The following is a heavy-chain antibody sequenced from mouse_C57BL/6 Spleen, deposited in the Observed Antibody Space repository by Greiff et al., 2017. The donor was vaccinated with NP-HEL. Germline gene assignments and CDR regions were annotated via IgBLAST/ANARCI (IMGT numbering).Heavy chain of an antibody. Sequence: QVQLQQSGAELAKPGASVKLSCKASGYTFTSYWMHWVKQRPGQGLEWIGYINPSSGYTKYNQKFKDKATLTADKSSSTAYMQLSSLTYEDSAVYYCARPTTVVEDWFAYWGQGTLVTVSA. CDR2: INPSSGYT. CDR3: ARPTTVVEDWFAY. V-gene: IGHV1-7*01. J-gene: IGHJ3*01. D-gene: IGHD1-1*01. CDR1: GYTFTSYW.